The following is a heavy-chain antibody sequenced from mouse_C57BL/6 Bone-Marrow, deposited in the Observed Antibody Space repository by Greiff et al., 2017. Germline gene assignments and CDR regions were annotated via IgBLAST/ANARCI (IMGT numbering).Heavy chain of an antibody. V-gene: IGHV1-81*01. CDR2: IYPRSGNT. CDR3: ARSSFTTVVATDY. D-gene: IGHD1-1*01. CDR1: GYTFTSYG. J-gene: IGHJ2*01. Sequence: QVQLQQSGAELARPGASVKLSCKASGYTFTSYGISWVKQRTGQGLEWIGEIYPRSGNTYYNEKFKGKATLTADKSSSTAYMELRSLTSEDSAVYFCARSSFTTVVATDYWGQGTTLTVSS.